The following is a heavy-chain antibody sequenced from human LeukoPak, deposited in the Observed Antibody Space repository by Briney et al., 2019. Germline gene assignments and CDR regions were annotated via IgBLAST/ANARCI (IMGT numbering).Heavy chain of an antibody. D-gene: IGHD6-19*01. V-gene: IGHV4-59*01. Sequence: PSETLSLTCTVSGGSLSSYFWSWIRQPPGKGLEWIGYIYTSGITNYNPSLKSRVTISVDMSENQFSLRLSSVTAADTAEYYCARSHLSEAGDYYYGLDVWGQGTTVTVSS. CDR2: IYTSGIT. J-gene: IGHJ6*02. CDR3: ARSHLSEAGDYYYGLDV. CDR1: GGSLSSYF.